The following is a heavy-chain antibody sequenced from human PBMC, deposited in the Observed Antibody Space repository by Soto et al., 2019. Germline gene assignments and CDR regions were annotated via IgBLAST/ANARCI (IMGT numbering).Heavy chain of an antibody. D-gene: IGHD2-15*01. Sequence: SVKVSCKASGGTFSSYTISWVRQAPGQGLEWMGRIIPILGIANYAQKFQGRVTITADKSTSTAYMELSSLRSEDTAVYYCARKRYCSGGSCDGGAFDIWGQGTMVTVSS. CDR3: ARKRYCSGGSCDGGAFDI. CDR1: GGTFSSYT. CDR2: IIPILGIA. V-gene: IGHV1-69*02. J-gene: IGHJ3*02.